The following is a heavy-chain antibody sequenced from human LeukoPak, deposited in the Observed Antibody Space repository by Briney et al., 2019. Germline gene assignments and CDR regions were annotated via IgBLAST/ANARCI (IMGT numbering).Heavy chain of an antibody. V-gene: IGHV4-34*12. J-gene: IGHJ4*02. D-gene: IGHD3-3*01. CDR2: IIDTGST. Sequence: PSETLCLTCAVHGGSFSGYYWTWIRQPPGKGLEWIGEIIDTGSTKYTSSLKSRVTISVDTSKNQFSLSLDSVTAADTAVYYCARGLASGYPPIPFDYWGQGTLVTVSS. CDR1: GGSFSGYY. CDR3: ARGLASGYPPIPFDY.